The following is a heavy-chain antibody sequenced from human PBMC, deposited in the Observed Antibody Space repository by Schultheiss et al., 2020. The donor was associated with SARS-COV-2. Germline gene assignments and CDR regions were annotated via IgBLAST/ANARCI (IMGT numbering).Heavy chain of an antibody. D-gene: IGHD1-26*01. V-gene: IGHV4-61*08. CDR2: IYYSGST. J-gene: IGHJ3*02. Sequence: SETLSLTCTVSGGSISSGDYYWSWIRQHPGRGLEWIGHIYYSGSTNYNPSLKSRVTISVDKSKNQFSLKLSSVTAADTAVYYCARGPTWYSGSYLPFDIWGQGTMVTVSS. CDR3: ARGPTWYSGSYLPFDI. CDR1: GGSISSGDYY.